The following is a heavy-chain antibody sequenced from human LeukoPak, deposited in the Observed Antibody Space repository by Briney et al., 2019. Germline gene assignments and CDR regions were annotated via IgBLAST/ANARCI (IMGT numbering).Heavy chain of an antibody. CDR2: IRYDGSNK. Sequence: GGSLRLSCAASGFTFNNYGIHWVRQAPGKVLEWVAFIRYDGSNKYYADSVKGRFTISRDNSKNTLYLQMNSLRAEDTAVYYCAKCILTGYYKGYMDVWGKGTTVTISS. D-gene: IGHD3-9*01. J-gene: IGHJ6*03. CDR1: GFTFNNYG. CDR3: AKCILTGYYKGYMDV. V-gene: IGHV3-30*02.